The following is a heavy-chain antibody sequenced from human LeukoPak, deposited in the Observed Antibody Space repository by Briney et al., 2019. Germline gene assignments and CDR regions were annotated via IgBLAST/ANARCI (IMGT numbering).Heavy chain of an antibody. V-gene: IGHV3-23*01. CDR2: ISGSGGST. D-gene: IGHD6-19*01. CDR3: AKGGSGWYSAYYYYGMDV. J-gene: IGHJ6*02. CDR1: GFTFSSYA. Sequence: GGSLRLSCAASGFTFSSYAMRGVRQAPGKGGEGVSAISGSGGSTYYADSVKGRFTISRDNSKNTLYLQMNSLRAEDTAVYYCAKGGSGWYSAYYYYGMDVWGQGTTVTVSS.